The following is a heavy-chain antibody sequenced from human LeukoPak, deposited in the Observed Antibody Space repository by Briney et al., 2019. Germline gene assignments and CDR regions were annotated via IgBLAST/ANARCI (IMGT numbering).Heavy chain of an antibody. CDR1: GYTLSELS. CDR3: ATDQRGAGLGFVYGSGSFYGLDV. Sequence: ASVTVSFKVSGYTLSELSMHWVRQAPGKGLEWVGGFDPEDGETIYAQNFQGRVTMTEDTSTDTGYMELSSLRFEDTAVYYCATDQRGAGLGFVYGSGSFYGLDVWGQGTTVTVSS. CDR2: FDPEDGET. V-gene: IGHV1-24*01. D-gene: IGHD3-10*01. J-gene: IGHJ6*02.